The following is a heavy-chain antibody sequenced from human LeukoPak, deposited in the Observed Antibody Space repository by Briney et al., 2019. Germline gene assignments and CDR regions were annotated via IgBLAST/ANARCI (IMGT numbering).Heavy chain of an antibody. V-gene: IGHV1-46*01. CDR1: GYTFTGYY. CDR3: ARTAKRVIVVVPAAMGYFDY. D-gene: IGHD2-2*01. Sequence: ASVKVSCKASGYTFTGYYMHWVRQAPGQGLEWMGIINPSGGSTSYAQKFQGRVTMTRDTSTSTVYMELSSLRSEDTAVYYCARTAKRVIVVVPAAMGYFDYWGQGTLVTVSS. J-gene: IGHJ4*02. CDR2: INPSGGST.